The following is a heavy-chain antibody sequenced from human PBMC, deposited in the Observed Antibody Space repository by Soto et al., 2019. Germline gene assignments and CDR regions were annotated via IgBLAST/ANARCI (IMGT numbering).Heavy chain of an antibody. CDR3: AKDQGSSWYEIDS. D-gene: IGHD6-13*01. J-gene: IGHJ4*02. Sequence: EAQLLESGGGLVQPGGSLRLSCAASGFTFSNYAVTWVRQAPGKGLEWVSTISGSGGSTYYADSVKGRFTISRDNSKNTLYLQMNSLRAEDTAVYYCAKDQGSSWYEIDSWGQGTLVTVSS. V-gene: IGHV3-23*01. CDR1: GFTFSNYA. CDR2: ISGSGGST.